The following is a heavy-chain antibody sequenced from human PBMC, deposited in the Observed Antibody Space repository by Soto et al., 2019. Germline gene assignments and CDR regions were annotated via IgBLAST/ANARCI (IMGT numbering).Heavy chain of an antibody. CDR2: ISGSGGST. CDR3: AKDHGVTMIVVVRGPWFGP. J-gene: IGHJ5*02. Sequence: AGGSLRLSCAASGFTFSSYAMSWVRQAPGKGLEWVSAISGSGGSTYYADSVKGRFTISRDNSKNTLYLQMNSLRAEDTAVYYSAKDHGVTMIVVVRGPWFGPWGQGTLGTVAS. V-gene: IGHV3-23*01. D-gene: IGHD3-22*01. CDR1: GFTFSSYA.